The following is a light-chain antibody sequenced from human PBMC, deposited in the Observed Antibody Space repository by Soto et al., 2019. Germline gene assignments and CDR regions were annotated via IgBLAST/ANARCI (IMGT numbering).Light chain of an antibody. V-gene: IGKV1-39*01. CDR3: QQTYVAPVT. CDR2: ATS. CDR1: QNIKSF. Sequence: DIQMTQSPSSLSASVGERVTITCRASQNIKSFSNWYQQKPGKAPKLLIYATSSVQSGVPARFSGGRSGTDFSLSISSLQPEEFATYYCQQTYVAPVTFGGGTKVEI. J-gene: IGKJ4*01.